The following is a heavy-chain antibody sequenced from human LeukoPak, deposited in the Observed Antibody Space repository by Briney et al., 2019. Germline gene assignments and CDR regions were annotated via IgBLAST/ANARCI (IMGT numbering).Heavy chain of an antibody. Sequence: PSETLSLTCTLSGRSISPYYWSCIRQPPGKGLEWLGYIYYSGHTEYKPSLKSRVAMSVDTSKHQLSLRLSSVTAADTAVYYCARSTGSTMFIDYWGQGTLVTVSS. CDR3: ARSTGSTMFIDY. V-gene: IGHV4-59*01. D-gene: IGHD3-10*02. J-gene: IGHJ4*02. CDR1: GRSISPYY. CDR2: IYYSGHT.